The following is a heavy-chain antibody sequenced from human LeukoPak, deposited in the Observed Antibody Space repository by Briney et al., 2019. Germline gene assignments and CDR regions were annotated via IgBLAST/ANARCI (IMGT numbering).Heavy chain of an antibody. CDR1: GYTFTSYG. J-gene: IGHJ4*02. V-gene: IGHV1-18*01. CDR2: ISAYNGNT. CDR3: AMIILTGYYMGAFDY. D-gene: IGHD3-9*01. Sequence: EASVKVSCKASGYTFTSYGISWVRQAPGQGLEWMGWISAYNGNTNYAQKLQGRVTMTTDTSTSTAYMELRSLRSDDTAVYYCAMIILTGYYMGAFDYWGQGTLVTVSS.